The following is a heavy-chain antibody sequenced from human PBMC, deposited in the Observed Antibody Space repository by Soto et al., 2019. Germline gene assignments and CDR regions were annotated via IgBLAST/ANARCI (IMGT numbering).Heavy chain of an antibody. D-gene: IGHD6-19*01. CDR1: GFTFSSYA. CDR2: ISGSGGST. V-gene: IGHV3-23*01. Sequence: PGGSLRLPCAASGFTFSSYAMSWVRQAPGKGLEWVSAISGSGGSTYYADSVKGRFTISRDNSKNTLYLQMNSLRAEDTAVYYCAKSPRTSVAGPIDYWGQGTLVTVSS. J-gene: IGHJ4*02. CDR3: AKSPRTSVAGPIDY.